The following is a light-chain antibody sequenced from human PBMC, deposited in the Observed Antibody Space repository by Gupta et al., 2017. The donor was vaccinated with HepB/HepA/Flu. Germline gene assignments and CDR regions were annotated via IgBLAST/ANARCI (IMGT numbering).Light chain of an antibody. CDR1: STDVGSHNL. CDR2: EVN. Sequence: QSALTQSASGSGSPGQSITLSCTGPSTDVGSHNLVSWYQQHPGKAPKLIIYEVNKWPSGVSNRFSGSKSGNTASLTISGLQAEDDADYYCCSYAGPFSGVFGGGTKLTVL. CDR3: CSYAGPFSGV. V-gene: IGLV2-23*02. J-gene: IGLJ3*02.